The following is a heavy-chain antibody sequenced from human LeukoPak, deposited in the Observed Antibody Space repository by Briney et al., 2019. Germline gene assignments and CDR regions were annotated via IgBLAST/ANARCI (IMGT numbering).Heavy chain of an antibody. J-gene: IGHJ4*02. CDR2: IYHSGST. Sequence: SETLSLTCTVSGYSNSSGYYWGWIRQPPGKGLEWIGSIYHSGSTYYNPSLKSRVTISVDTSKNQFSLKLSSVTAADTAVYYCAGVESSGYYSVDYWGQGTLVTVSS. V-gene: IGHV4-38-2*02. D-gene: IGHD3-22*01. CDR3: AGVESSGYYSVDY. CDR1: GYSNSSGYY.